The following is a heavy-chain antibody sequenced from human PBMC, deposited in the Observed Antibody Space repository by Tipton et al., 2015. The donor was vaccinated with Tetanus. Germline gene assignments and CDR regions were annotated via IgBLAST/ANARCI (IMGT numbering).Heavy chain of an antibody. D-gene: IGHD3-22*01. CDR2: TYYRSKWYN. Sequence: TLSLTCAISGDSVSSNSAAWNWIRQSPSRGLEWLGRTYYRSKWYNDYAVSVKSRITINPDTSKNQFSLQLNSVTPEDTAVYYCARDYYDSSGYGSWRLFDYWGQGTLVTVSS. CDR1: GDSVSSNSAA. V-gene: IGHV6-1*01. CDR3: ARDYYDSSGYGSWRLFDY. J-gene: IGHJ4*02.